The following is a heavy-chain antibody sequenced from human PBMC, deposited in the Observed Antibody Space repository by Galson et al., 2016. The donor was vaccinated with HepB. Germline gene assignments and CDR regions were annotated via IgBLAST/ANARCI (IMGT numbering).Heavy chain of an antibody. V-gene: IGHV3-21*01. CDR3: ARGGGGGTPVKYYFDY. J-gene: IGHJ4*02. Sequence: GLEWVSSISSSTNYIYYADSVKGRFTISRDNAKNSLYLQMNSLRAEDTAVYYCARGGGGGTPVKYYFDYWGQGTLVTVSS. CDR2: ISSSTNYI. D-gene: IGHD4-17*01.